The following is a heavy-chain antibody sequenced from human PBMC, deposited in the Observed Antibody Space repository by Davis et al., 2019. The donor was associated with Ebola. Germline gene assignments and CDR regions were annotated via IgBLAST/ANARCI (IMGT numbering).Heavy chain of an antibody. D-gene: IGHD2-8*01. Sequence: PSETLSLTCAVYGGSFSGYYWSWIRQPPGKGLEWIGEINHSGSTNYNPSLKSRVTISVDTSKNQFSLKLSSVTAADTAVYYCARDGYCTNGVCYSGGASIDYWGQGTLVTVSS. V-gene: IGHV4-34*01. CDR1: GGSFSGYY. J-gene: IGHJ4*02. CDR2: INHSGST. CDR3: ARDGYCTNGVCYSGGASIDY.